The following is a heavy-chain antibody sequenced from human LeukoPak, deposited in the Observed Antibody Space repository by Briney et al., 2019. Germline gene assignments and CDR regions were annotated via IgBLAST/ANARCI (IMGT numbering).Heavy chain of an antibody. Sequence: GGSLRLSCAASGFTFSSYAMHWVRQAPGKGLEWVAVISYDGSNKYYADSVKGRFTISRDNSKNTLYLQMNSLRAEDTAVYYCARDDSNGYTPLDYWGQGTLVTVSS. CDR1: GFTFSSYA. D-gene: IGHD3-22*01. CDR3: ARDDSNGYTPLDY. J-gene: IGHJ4*02. CDR2: ISYDGSNK. V-gene: IGHV3-30*04.